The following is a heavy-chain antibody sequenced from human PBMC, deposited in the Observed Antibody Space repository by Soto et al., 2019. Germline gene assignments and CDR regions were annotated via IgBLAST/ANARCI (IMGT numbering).Heavy chain of an antibody. Sequence: PSETLSLTCAVSGDSIRSDKWWSWVRQPPGEGLERIGEVHHSGNSNYNPSLKSRVTISVDKSKNQFSLNLSSVADADTAVYYCARGERQQQRDYWGQGTLVTVS. V-gene: IGHV4-4*02. D-gene: IGHD6-25*01. CDR3: ARGERQQQRDY. J-gene: IGHJ4*02. CDR2: VHHSGNS. CDR1: GDSIRSDKW.